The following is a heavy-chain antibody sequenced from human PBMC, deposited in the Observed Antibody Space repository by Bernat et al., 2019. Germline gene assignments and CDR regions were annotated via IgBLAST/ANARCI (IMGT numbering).Heavy chain of an antibody. CDR2: ISGDGGST. CDR1: GFTFDDYA. J-gene: IGHJ6*02. Sequence: EVQLVESGGGVVQPGGSLRLSCAASGFTFDDYAMHWVRQAPGKGLEWVSLISGDGGSTYYADSVEGRFTISRDNSKNSLYLQMNSLRTEDTALYYCAKDIWLGGYCSGGSCYSLLVYYGMDVWGQGTTVTVSS. D-gene: IGHD2-15*01. V-gene: IGHV3-43*02. CDR3: AKDIWLGGYCSGGSCYSLLVYYGMDV.